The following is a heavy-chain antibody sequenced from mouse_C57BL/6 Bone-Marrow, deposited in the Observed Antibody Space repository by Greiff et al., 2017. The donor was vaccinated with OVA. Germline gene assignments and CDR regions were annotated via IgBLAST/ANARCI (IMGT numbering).Heavy chain of an antibody. V-gene: IGHV1-59*01. CDR2: IDPSDSYT. CDR1: GYTFTSYW. Sequence: QVQLQQSGAELVRPGTSVKLSCKASGYTFTSYWMHWVKQRPGQGLEWIGVIDPSDSYTNYNQKFKGKATLTVDTSSSTAYMQLSSLTSEDSAVYYCARGLRLPDYWGQGTTLTVSS. CDR3: ARGLRLPDY. J-gene: IGHJ2*01. D-gene: IGHD3-2*02.